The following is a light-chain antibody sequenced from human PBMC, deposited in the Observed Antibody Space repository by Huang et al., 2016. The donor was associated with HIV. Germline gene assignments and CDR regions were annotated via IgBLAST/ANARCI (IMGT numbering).Light chain of an antibody. J-gene: IGKJ1*01. CDR2: GAS. Sequence: DIQVTQSPSSLFVSVGDRVTITCRAAYNIDNYLNWDQHKPGKAPILLIYGASNLQSGVPSRFSGSGSGTYFTLSISSLQPEDSAIYYCQQTHSTPWTFGQGTKVEIK. CDR1: YNIDNY. CDR3: QQTHSTPWT. V-gene: IGKV1-39*01.